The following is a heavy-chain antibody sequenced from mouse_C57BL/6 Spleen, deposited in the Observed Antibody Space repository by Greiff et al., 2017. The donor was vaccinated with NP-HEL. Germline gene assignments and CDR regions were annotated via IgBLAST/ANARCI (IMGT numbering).Heavy chain of an antibody. V-gene: IGHV1-81*01. D-gene: IGHD2-4*01. CDR2: IYPRSGNT. CDR1: GYTFTSYG. CDR3: ARGGYDYGEGYFDV. J-gene: IGHJ1*03. Sequence: QVQLQQSGAELARPGASVKLSCKASGYTFTSYGISWVKQRTGQGLEWIGEIYPRSGNTYYNEKFKGKATLTADKSSSTAYMELRSLTSEDSAVYFCARGGYDYGEGYFDVWGTGTTVTVSS.